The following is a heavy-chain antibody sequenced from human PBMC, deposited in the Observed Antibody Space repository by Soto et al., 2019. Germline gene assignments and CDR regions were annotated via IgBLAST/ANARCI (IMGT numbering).Heavy chain of an antibody. CDR2: ISGSGGST. CDR1: GFTFSSYA. J-gene: IGHJ4*02. Sequence: GGSLRLSCAASGFTFSSYAMSWVRQAPGKGLEWVSAISGSGGSTYYADSVKGRFTISRDNSKNTLYLQMNSLRAEDTAVYYCAKSVPGPRYRWLATYFDYWGQGTLVTVSS. V-gene: IGHV3-23*01. CDR3: AKSVPGPRYRWLATYFDY. D-gene: IGHD6-19*01.